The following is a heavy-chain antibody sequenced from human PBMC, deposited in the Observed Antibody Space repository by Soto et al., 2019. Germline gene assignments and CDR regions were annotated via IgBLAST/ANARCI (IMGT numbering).Heavy chain of an antibody. CDR1: GGSISSGGYY. J-gene: IGHJ4*02. V-gene: IGHV4-31*01. D-gene: IGHD6-6*01. CDR2: IYYSGST. Sequence: SETLSLTCTVSGGSISSGGYYWSWIRQHPGKGLEWIWYIYYSGSTYYNPSLKSLVTISVDTSKNQFSLKLSSVTAADTAVYYCASTTSSSSMVCFDYWGQGTLVTVSS. CDR3: ASTTSSSSMVCFDY.